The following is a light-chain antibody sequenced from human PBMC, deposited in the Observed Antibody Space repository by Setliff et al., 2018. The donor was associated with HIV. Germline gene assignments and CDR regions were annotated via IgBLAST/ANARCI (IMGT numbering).Light chain of an antibody. J-gene: IGLJ1*01. Sequence: QSVLTQPRSVSGSPGQSVTFSCTATSSDVGGYSFVSWYQQHPDKAPRLIIYDVDKRPSGVPDRFSGSKSGDTASLTISNLQSEDEADYYCCSYTSSSTYVFGAGTRSPS. CDR3: CSYTSSSTYV. V-gene: IGLV2-11*01. CDR2: DVD. CDR1: SSDVGGYSF.